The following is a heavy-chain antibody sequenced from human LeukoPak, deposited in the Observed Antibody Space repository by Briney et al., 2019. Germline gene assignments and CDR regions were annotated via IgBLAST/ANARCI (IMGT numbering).Heavy chain of an antibody. V-gene: IGHV3-21*01. Sequence: TAGGSLRLSCAASGFTFSSYSMNWVRQAPGKGLEWVSSISSSSSYIYYADSVKGRFTISRDNAKNSLYLQMNSLRAEGTAVYYCARDVFPRDVDVLRYFDWPPYYYYYMDVWGKGTTVTVSS. J-gene: IGHJ6*03. D-gene: IGHD3-9*01. CDR1: GFTFSSYS. CDR2: ISSSSSYI. CDR3: ARDVFPRDVDVLRYFDWPPYYYYYMDV.